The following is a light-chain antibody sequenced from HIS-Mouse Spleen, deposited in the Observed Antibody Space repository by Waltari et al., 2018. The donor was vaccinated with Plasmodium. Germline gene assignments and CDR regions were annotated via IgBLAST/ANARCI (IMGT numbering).Light chain of an antibody. CDR3: QSYDSSLSVVV. J-gene: IGLJ2*01. Sequence: QSVLTQPPSVSAAPGHRVTISCTGSSSNIGAGYAVHWYQQLPGTAPKLLIYVNSNRPSGVPDRFSGSKSGTSASLAITGLQAEDEADYYCQSYDSSLSVVVFGGGTKLTVL. CDR2: VNS. CDR1: SSNIGAGYA. V-gene: IGLV1-40*01.